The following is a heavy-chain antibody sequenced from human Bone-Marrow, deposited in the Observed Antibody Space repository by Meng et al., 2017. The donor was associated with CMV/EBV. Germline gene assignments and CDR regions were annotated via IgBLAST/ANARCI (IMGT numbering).Heavy chain of an antibody. Sequence: SEPLSLTCAVYGGSFSGYYWSWIRQPPGKGLEWIGSIYYSGSTYYNPSLKSRVTISVDTSKNQFSLKLSSVTAADTAVYYCARHYYDSSGYYDKSFDYWGQGTLVTVSS. CDR3: ARHYYDSSGYYDKSFDY. CDR1: GGSFSGYY. J-gene: IGHJ4*02. CDR2: IYYSGST. D-gene: IGHD3-22*01. V-gene: IGHV4-34*01.